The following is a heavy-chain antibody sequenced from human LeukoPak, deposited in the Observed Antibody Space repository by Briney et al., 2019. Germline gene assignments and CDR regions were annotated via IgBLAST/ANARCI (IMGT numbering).Heavy chain of an antibody. D-gene: IGHD6-13*01. CDR2: ISAYNGNT. V-gene: IGHV1-18*01. CDR3: ARVSAAVNWFDP. CDR1: GYTFTSYG. J-gene: IGHJ5*02. Sequence: EASVKVSCKASGYTFTSYGISWVRQAPGQGLEWMGWISAYNGNTNYAQKLQGRVTMTTDTSTSTAYMELRSLRSDDTAAYYCARVSAAVNWFDPWGQGTLVTVSS.